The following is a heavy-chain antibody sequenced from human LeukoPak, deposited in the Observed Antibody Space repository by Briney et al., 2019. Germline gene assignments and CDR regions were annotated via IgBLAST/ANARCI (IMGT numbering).Heavy chain of an antibody. D-gene: IGHD3-9*01. CDR3: TRLNDKDIQFDS. CDR2: ITSGVGIT. Sequence: QPGGSLRLSCAASGFTFSNFGMNWVRQAPGKGLEWVSIITSGVGITYYADSVKGRFTVSRDNSKSTLYLQMNSLKTEDTAVYYCTRLNDKDIQFDSWGQGTLVTVSS. J-gene: IGHJ4*02. V-gene: IGHV3-23*01. CDR1: GFTFSNFG.